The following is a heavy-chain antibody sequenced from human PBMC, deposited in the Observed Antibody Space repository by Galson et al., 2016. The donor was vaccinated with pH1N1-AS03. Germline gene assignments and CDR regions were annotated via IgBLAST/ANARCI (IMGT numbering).Heavy chain of an antibody. Sequence: SVKVSCKASGYNFGSYDINWVRQATGQGLEWMGWMNPYSGNTHYAQNFQGRVTMTRNASIYAAYMELRGLRSDDTAFYYCVIMWKPTVLDIWGQGTLVSVSS. V-gene: IGHV1-8*01. CDR1: GYNFGSYD. D-gene: IGHD3-16*01. J-gene: IGHJ3*02. CDR3: VIMWKPTVLDI. CDR2: MNPYSGNT.